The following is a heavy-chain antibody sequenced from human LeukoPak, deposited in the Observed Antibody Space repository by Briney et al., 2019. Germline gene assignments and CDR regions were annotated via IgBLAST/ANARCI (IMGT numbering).Heavy chain of an antibody. Sequence: SETLSLTCTVSGGSITSYYWSWIRQPPGKGLEWIGYIYYTGSTNYNPSLKSRVTISVDTSKNQFSLKLSSVSAADTAVYYCARVVVAAGSIWFDSWGQGTMLTVS. D-gene: IGHD2-15*01. CDR1: GGSITSYY. J-gene: IGHJ5*01. CDR3: ARVVVAAGSIWFDS. CDR2: IYYTGST. V-gene: IGHV4-59*01.